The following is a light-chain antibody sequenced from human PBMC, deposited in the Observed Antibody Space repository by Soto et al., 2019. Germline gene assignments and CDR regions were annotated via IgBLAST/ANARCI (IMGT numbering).Light chain of an antibody. CDR2: KAS. Sequence: DIQMTQSPSTLSASVGDRVTITCRASQSISSWLAWYQQEPGKAPKLLIYKASSLESGVPSRFSGSGSGTEFTLTISSLQPDDFATYYCQQYNSPLFTFGPGTKVDIK. CDR3: QQYNSPLFT. J-gene: IGKJ3*01. CDR1: QSISSW. V-gene: IGKV1-5*03.